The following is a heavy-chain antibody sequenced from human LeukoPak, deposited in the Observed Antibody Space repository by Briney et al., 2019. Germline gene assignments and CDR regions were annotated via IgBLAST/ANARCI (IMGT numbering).Heavy chain of an antibody. CDR2: ISSNGGST. CDR1: GFTFSSYA. V-gene: IGHV3-64*01. Sequence: AGGSMRLSCAASGFTFSSYAMHWVRQAPGKGLEYVSAISSNGGSTYYANSVKGRFTISRDNSKNTLYLQMGSLRAEDLAVYYCAIDRSESSGWYGDAFDIWGHGTMVTVSS. CDR3: AIDRSESSGWYGDAFDI. D-gene: IGHD6-19*01. J-gene: IGHJ3*02.